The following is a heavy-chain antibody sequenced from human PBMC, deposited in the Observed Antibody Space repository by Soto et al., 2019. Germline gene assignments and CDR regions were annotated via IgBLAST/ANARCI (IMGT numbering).Heavy chain of an antibody. CDR1: GGSVSSGSFY. CDR2: FYDSGST. CDR3: AASAPPATNYYYAMDV. V-gene: IGHV4-61*01. Sequence: SETLSLTCTVSGGSVSSGSFYWSWIRQPPGKGLEWIGYFYDSGSTNYNPSLRSRVTMSVDTSKNQFSLKLSSVTAADTAVYYCAASAPPATNYYYAMDVWGQGTTVTVSS. D-gene: IGHD5-12*01. J-gene: IGHJ6*02.